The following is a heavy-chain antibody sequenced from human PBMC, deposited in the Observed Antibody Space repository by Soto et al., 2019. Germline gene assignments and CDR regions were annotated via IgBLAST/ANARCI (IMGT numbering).Heavy chain of an antibody. CDR3: ARVRYYYGSGSYYNPNYYYYMDV. J-gene: IGHJ6*03. Sequence: EVQLLESGGVSVLPGGSLRLSCAASGFTFTTYSLSWVRQAPGKGPEWVSGLVQDGSTKYADSVRGRFTISRDNSKNTLYLQMNSLRAEDTAVYYCARVRYYYGSGSYYNPNYYYYMDVWGKGTTVTVSS. V-gene: IGHV3-23*01. CDR1: GFTFTTYS. D-gene: IGHD3-10*01. CDR2: LVQDGST.